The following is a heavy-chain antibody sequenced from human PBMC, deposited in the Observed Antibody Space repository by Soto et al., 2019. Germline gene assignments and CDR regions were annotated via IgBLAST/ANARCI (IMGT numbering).Heavy chain of an antibody. CDR2: TLYSGRT. CDR3: ARDAPPFDY. CDR1: GASMRTGGYY. J-gene: IGHJ4*02. V-gene: IGHV4-31*03. Sequence: QVQLQESGPRLVKPAQTLSLTCTVSGASMRTGGYYWSWIRQHPGKGLEWIGYTLYSGRTHYNPYLQSRVAMSVDTSKNQFSLNLTAVTAADTAVYLCARDAPPFDYWGQGILVTVSS.